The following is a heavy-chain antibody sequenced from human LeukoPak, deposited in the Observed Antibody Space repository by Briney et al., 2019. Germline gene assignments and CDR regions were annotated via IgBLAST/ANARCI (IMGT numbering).Heavy chain of an antibody. Sequence: GASVKVSCKASGGTLSSYAISWVRQAPGQGLEWMGRIIPILGIANYAQKFQGRVTITADKSTSTAYMELSSLRSEDTAVYYCASPEYYYDSSPPSFDYWGQGTLVTVSS. CDR1: GGTLSSYA. J-gene: IGHJ4*02. D-gene: IGHD3-22*01. V-gene: IGHV1-69*04. CDR2: IIPILGIA. CDR3: ASPEYYYDSSPPSFDY.